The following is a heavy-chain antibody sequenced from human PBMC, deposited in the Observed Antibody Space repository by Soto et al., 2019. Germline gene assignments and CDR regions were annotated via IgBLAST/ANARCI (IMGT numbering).Heavy chain of an antibody. J-gene: IGHJ4*02. CDR2: IYYSGST. CDR1: GGSISSSSYY. V-gene: IGHV4-39*01. CDR3: ARALSPFTIFGVVYFDH. D-gene: IGHD3-3*01. Sequence: SETLSLTCTVSGGSISSSSYYWGWIRQPPGKGLEWIGSIYYSGSTYYNPSLKSRVTISVDTSKNQFSLKLSSVTAADTAVYYCARALSPFTIFGVVYFDHWGQGTLVTVSS.